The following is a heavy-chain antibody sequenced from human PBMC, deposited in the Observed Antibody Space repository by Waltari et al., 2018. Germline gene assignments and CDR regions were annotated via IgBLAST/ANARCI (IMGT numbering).Heavy chain of an antibody. CDR3: ARDYPRRVYSSSWGY. CDR2: INPNSGGT. CDR1: GYTFTGYY. J-gene: IGHJ4*02. V-gene: IGHV1-2*02. D-gene: IGHD6-13*01. Sequence: QVQLVQSGAEVKKPGASVKVSCKASGYTFTGYYMHWVRQAPGQGLEWMGWINPNSGGTNYAQKFQGRVTMTRDTSISTAYMELSRLRSDDTAVYYCARDYPRRVYSSSWGYWGQGTLVTVSS.